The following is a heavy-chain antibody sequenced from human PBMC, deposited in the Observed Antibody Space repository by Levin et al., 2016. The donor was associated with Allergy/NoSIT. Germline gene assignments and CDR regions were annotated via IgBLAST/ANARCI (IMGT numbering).Heavy chain of an antibody. CDR2: ISGSGGST. Sequence: VRQAPGKGLEWVSAISGSGGSTYYADSVKGRFTISRDNSKNTLYLQMNSLRAEDTAVYYCAKSGYSSSLGYFDYWGQGTLVTVSS. D-gene: IGHD6-13*01. CDR3: AKSGYSSSLGYFDY. J-gene: IGHJ4*02. V-gene: IGHV3-23*01.